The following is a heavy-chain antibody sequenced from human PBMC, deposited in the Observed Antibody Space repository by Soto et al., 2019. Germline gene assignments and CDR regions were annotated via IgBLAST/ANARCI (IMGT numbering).Heavy chain of an antibody. CDR2: ISYDGSNK. V-gene: IGHV3-30-3*01. D-gene: IGHD1-26*01. CDR3: ARDHLHVGAFDY. J-gene: IGHJ4*02. Sequence: GGSLRLSCAASGFTFSSYAMHWFRQAPGKGLEWVAVISYDGSNKYYADSVKGRFTISRDSSKNTLYRQMNSLRAEDTAVYYCARDHLHVGAFDYWGQGTLVTVSS. CDR1: GFTFSSYA.